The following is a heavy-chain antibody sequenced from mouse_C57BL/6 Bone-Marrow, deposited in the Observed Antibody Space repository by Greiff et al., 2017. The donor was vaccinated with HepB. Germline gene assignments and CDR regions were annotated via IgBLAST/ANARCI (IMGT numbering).Heavy chain of an antibody. CDR3: ARLQDGYYEAMDY. J-gene: IGHJ4*01. CDR1: GFSLTSYG. Sequence: VQLKESGPGLVAPSQSLSITCTVSGFSLTSYGVHWVRQPPGKGLEWLVVIWSDGSTTYNSALKSRLSISKDNSKSQVFLKMNSLQTDDTAMYYCARLQDGYYEAMDYWGQGTSVTVSS. D-gene: IGHD2-3*01. CDR2: IWSDGST. V-gene: IGHV2-6*03.